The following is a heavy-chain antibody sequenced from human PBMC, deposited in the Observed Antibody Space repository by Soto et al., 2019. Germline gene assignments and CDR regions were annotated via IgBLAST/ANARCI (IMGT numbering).Heavy chain of an antibody. V-gene: IGHV1-69*01. J-gene: IGHJ6*02. Sequence: QVQLVQSGAEVKKPGSSVKVSCKASGSTFSKYAISWVRQAPGQGLEWMGGLIPILGTPKYAQKFQGRVTITANESTTTAYMELSSVTFEDTAVYYCARDSHDYIWGSYRNGMDVWGQGTTVSVSS. CDR2: LIPILGTP. CDR1: GSTFSKYA. CDR3: ARDSHDYIWGSYRNGMDV. D-gene: IGHD3-16*02.